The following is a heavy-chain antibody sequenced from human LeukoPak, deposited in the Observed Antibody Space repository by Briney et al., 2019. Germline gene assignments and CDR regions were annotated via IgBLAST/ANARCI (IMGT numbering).Heavy chain of an antibody. CDR3: ARRADSSGHPVDY. V-gene: IGHV5-51*01. D-gene: IGHD3-22*01. Sequence: GESLKISCXGSGYSFTSYWIGWVRQMPGKGLEWMGIIYPGDSDTRYSPSFQGQVTISADKSISTAYLQWSSLKASDTAMYYCARRADSSGHPVDYWGQGTLVTVSS. CDR1: GYSFTSYW. CDR2: IYPGDSDT. J-gene: IGHJ4*02.